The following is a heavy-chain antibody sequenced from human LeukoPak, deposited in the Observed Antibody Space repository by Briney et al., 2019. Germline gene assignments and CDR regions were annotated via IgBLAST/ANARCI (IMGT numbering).Heavy chain of an antibody. CDR1: GFTFSIFG. V-gene: IGHV3-30*18. D-gene: IGHD1/OR15-1a*01. CDR2: ISPDGNRE. Sequence: PGRSLRLSCAASGFTFSIFGIHWVRQAPGKGLEWLAAISPDGNREYYTESVKGRFTVSRDNSNNMIYLQINSLRGEDSAVYYCAKINNVDDFWGQGTLVTVSS. J-gene: IGHJ4*02. CDR3: AKINNVDDF.